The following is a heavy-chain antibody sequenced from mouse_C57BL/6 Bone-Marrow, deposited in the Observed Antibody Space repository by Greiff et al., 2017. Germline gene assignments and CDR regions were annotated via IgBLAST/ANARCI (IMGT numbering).Heavy chain of an antibody. V-gene: IGHV5-6*01. CDR1: GFTFSSYG. CDR2: ISSGGSYT. D-gene: IGHD2-4*01. J-gene: IGHJ4*01. Sequence: EVQLVESGGDLVKPGGSLKLSCAASGFTFSSYGMSWVRQTPDKRLEWVATISSGGSYTYYPDSVKGRFRISSNNAKNTLYLHMSSLKSEDTAMYYCARRDDYGDYYAMDYWGQGTSVTVSS. CDR3: ARRDDYGDYYAMDY.